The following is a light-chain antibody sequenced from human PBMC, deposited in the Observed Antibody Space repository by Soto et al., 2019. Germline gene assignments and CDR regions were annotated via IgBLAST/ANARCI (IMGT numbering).Light chain of an antibody. Sequence: EIALTQSPGTLSLSPRERATLSCRASQSVNDNYLAGYQHKPGQAPRLLIYGASSRAPGIPDRFSGSGSGTDFTLTISRLEPEDFAIYCQQYAASPRTFGQGTQVEVK. CDR3: QQYAASPRT. CDR2: GAS. CDR1: QSVNDNY. V-gene: IGKV3-20*01. J-gene: IGKJ1*01.